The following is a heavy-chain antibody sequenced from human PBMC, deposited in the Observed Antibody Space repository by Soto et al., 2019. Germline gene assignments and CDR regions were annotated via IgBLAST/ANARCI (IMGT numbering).Heavy chain of an antibody. D-gene: IGHD3-22*01. CDR3: ARETGHYDSSGVHDY. Sequence: QVQLVQSGAEVKKPGSSVKVSCKASGGTFSSYAISWVRQAPGQGLEWMGGIIPIFGTANYAQKFQGRVKIPADESRRTAYMELSSLRSEDTAVYYCARETGHYDSSGVHDYWGQGTLVTVSS. CDR2: IIPIFGTA. V-gene: IGHV1-69*12. J-gene: IGHJ4*02. CDR1: GGTFSSYA.